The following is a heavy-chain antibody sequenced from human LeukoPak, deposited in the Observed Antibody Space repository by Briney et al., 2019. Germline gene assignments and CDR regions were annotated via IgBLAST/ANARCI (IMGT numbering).Heavy chain of an antibody. CDR2: ISFDGSNK. CDR3: ARDLPDKMTRAVEY. Sequence: GRSLRLSCAVSGFTFSSYAMHWVRQAPGKGLEWVAVISFDGSNKYYADSVKGRFTISRDNSKNTIYVQMNSLRAEDTAVYYCARDLPDKMTRAVEYWGQGTLVIVSS. V-gene: IGHV3-30*04. J-gene: IGHJ4*02. CDR1: GFTFSSYA. D-gene: IGHD4-11*01.